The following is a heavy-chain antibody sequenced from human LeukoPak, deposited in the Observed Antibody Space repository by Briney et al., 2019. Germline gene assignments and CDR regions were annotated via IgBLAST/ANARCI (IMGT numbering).Heavy chain of an antibody. CDR1: GGSFIGYY. D-gene: IGHD3-3*01. Sequence: PSETLSLTCAVYGGSFIGYYWSWIRQPPGKGLEWIGEINHSGSTNYNPSLKSRVTISVDTSKNQFSLKLSSVTAADTAVYYCARGIKTVTIFGVVIIPHSWFDPWCQGTLVTVSS. CDR3: ARGIKTVTIFGVVIIPHSWFDP. J-gene: IGHJ5*02. V-gene: IGHV4-34*01. CDR2: INHSGST.